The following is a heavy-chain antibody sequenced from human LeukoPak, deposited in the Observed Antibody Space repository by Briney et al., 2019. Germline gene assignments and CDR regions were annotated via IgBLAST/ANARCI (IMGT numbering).Heavy chain of an antibody. J-gene: IGHJ4*02. D-gene: IGHD2-2*01. CDR2: ISGSGGST. CDR3: AKGAQGYCSSTSCYLYYFDY. CDR1: GFTFSSYA. Sequence: GGSLRLSCAASGFTFSSYAMSWVRQAPGKGLEWVSAISGSGGSTYYADSVKGRFTISRDNSKNTLYLQMNSLRAEDTAVYYCAKGAQGYCSSTSCYLYYFDYWAQGTLVTVSS. V-gene: IGHV3-23*01.